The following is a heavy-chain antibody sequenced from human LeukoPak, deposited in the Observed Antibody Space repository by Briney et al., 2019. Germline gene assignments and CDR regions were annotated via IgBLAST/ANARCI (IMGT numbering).Heavy chain of an antibody. J-gene: IGHJ4*02. CDR2: ISGSGSFT. CDR3: AREKADWFDY. CDR1: GFAFSDYY. Sequence: GGSLRLSCAASGFAFSDYYMIWIRQAPGKGLEWLGYISGSGSFTNYADSVKGRFNISRDNAKESVYLQMNSLRAEDTAVYYCAREKADWFDYWGQGTLVTVSS. V-gene: IGHV3-11*06. D-gene: IGHD3/OR15-3a*01.